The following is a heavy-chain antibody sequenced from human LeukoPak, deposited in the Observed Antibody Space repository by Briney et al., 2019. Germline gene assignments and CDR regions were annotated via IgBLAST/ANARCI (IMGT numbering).Heavy chain of an antibody. CDR1: GFTFSSYS. V-gene: IGHV3-21*01. CDR2: ISSSSSYI. Sequence: PGGSLRLSCAASGFTFSSYSMNWVRQAPGKGLEWVSSISSSSSYIYYADSVKGRFTISRDNAKNSLYLQMNSLRVEDTAVYYCARDISSSYYYYMDVWGKGTTVTVSS. D-gene: IGHD6-6*01. CDR3: ARDISSSYYYYMDV. J-gene: IGHJ6*03.